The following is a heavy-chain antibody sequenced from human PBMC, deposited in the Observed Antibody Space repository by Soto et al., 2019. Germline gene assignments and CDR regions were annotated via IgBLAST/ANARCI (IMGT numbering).Heavy chain of an antibody. Sequence: QVQLQESGPGLVKPSGTLSLTCAVSGGSISSSNWWSWVRQPPGKGLEWIGEIYHSGSTNYNPSLQSPVNISVDKSKNQFSLKLSSVTAAVTAVYYCARALIVVVATVTWYFDLWGRGTLVTVSS. D-gene: IGHD2-21*01. CDR1: GGSISSSNW. CDR3: ARALIVVVATVTWYFDL. CDR2: IYHSGST. V-gene: IGHV4-4*02. J-gene: IGHJ2*01.